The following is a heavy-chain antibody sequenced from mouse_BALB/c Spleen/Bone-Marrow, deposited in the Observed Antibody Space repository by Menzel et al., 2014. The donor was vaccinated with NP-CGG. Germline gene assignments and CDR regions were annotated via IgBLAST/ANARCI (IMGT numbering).Heavy chain of an antibody. D-gene: IGHD1-1*01. J-gene: IGHJ4*01. CDR2: INSNGDNT. CDR3: ARRGISTSEGVGAMDY. Sequence: EVKLVESGGGLVKLGGSLKLSCAASGFTFXSYYMSWVRQTPEKRLELVAAINSNGDNTYYPDTVKGRFTISRDNAKNTPYLQMSSLKSEDTALYYCARRGISTSEGVGAMDYWGQGTSVTVSS. CDR1: GFTFXSYY. V-gene: IGHV5-6-2*01.